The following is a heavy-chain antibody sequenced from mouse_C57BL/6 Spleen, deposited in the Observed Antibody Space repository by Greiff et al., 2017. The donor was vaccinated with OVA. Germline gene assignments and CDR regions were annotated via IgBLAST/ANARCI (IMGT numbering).Heavy chain of an antibody. Sequence: EVQLVESGPELVKPGASVKIPCKASGYTFTDYNMDWVKQSHGKSLEWIGDINPNNGGTIYNQKFKGKATLTVDKSSSTAYMELRSLTSEDTAVYYCARELGLGFAYWGQGTLVTVSA. CDR3: ARELGLGFAY. CDR2: INPNNGGT. V-gene: IGHV1-18*01. D-gene: IGHD4-1*01. J-gene: IGHJ3*01. CDR1: GYTFTDYN.